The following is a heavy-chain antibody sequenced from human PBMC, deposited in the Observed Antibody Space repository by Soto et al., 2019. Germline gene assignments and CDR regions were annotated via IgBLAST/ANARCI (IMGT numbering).Heavy chain of an antibody. V-gene: IGHV3-30*18. D-gene: IGHD6-13*01. CDR1: GFTFSSYG. Sequence: GGSLRLSCAASGFTFSSYGMHRVRQAPGKGLEWVAVISYDGSNKYYADSVKGRFTISRDNSKNTLYLQMNSLRAEDTAVYYCAKEVAAFKGYYYYGMDVWGQGTTVTVSS. J-gene: IGHJ6*02. CDR3: AKEVAAFKGYYYYGMDV. CDR2: ISYDGSNK.